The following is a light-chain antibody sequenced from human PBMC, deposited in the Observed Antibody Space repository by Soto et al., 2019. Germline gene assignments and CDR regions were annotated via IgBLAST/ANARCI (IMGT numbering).Light chain of an antibody. CDR2: EVS. J-gene: IGLJ2*01. V-gene: IGLV2-8*01. CDR1: SSDVGGYNY. CDR3: SSYAGNNNVV. Sequence: QSALTQPPSASGSPGQSVTISCTGTSSDVGGYNYVSWYQQHPGKAPKLMIYEVSKRPSGVPDRFSGSKSGNTASLTVSGLQAEEEADYYCSSYAGNNNVVFGGGTSSPS.